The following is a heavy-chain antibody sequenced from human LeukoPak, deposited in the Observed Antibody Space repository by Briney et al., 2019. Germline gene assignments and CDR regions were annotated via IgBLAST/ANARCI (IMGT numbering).Heavy chain of an antibody. J-gene: IGHJ5*02. V-gene: IGHV1-69*04. Sequence: EASVKISCKASGGTFSSYAMSWVRQAPGQGLEWMGRIIPILGIANYAQKFQGRVTITADNSTSTAYMELSSLRSEDTAVYYCARGVAVAEIWFDPWGQGTLVTVSS. D-gene: IGHD6-19*01. CDR1: GGTFSSYA. CDR3: ARGVAVAEIWFDP. CDR2: IIPILGIA.